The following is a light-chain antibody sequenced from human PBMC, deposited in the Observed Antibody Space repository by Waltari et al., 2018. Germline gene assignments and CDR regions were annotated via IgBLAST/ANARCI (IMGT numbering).Light chain of an antibody. J-gene: IGKJ3*01. CDR2: ATS. CDR1: QAIRSY. V-gene: IGKV1-9*01. Sequence: DIQLNQTPPSLSASAGDRVTITCRASQAIRSYLAWYQQKQGKAPKVLIYATSTLQSGVPSRFSGSGSGTDFTLTISSLQPEDFATYYCQQLDSYPFTFGPGTKVDIK. CDR3: QQLDSYPFT.